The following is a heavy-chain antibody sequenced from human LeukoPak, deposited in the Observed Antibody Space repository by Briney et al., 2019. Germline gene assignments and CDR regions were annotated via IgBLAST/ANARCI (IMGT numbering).Heavy chain of an antibody. CDR3: ARMGEFHTGHYYYYMDV. V-gene: IGHV4-34*11. Sequence: SETLSLTCAVYGGSFSGYYWGWIRQPPKKGLEWIGSISYSGSTYYNPSLKSRVTISVDTSKNQFSLKLSSVTGADTAVYCCARMGEFHTGHYYYYMDVWGKGTTVTVSS. J-gene: IGHJ6*03. CDR2: ISYSGST. D-gene: IGHD3-16*01. CDR1: GGSFSGYY.